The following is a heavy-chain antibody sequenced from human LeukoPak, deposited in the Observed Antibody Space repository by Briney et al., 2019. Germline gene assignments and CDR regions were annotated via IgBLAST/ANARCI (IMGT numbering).Heavy chain of an antibody. D-gene: IGHD6-19*01. CDR3: ARVRQQWLVRGNWFDP. Sequence: SETLSLTCAVYGGSFSGYYWSWIRQPPGKGLEWIGEINHSGSTNYNPSLKSRVTISVDTSKNQFSLKLSSVTAADTAVYYCARVRQQWLVRGNWFDPWGQGTLVTVST. J-gene: IGHJ5*02. CDR1: GGSFSGYY. V-gene: IGHV4-34*01. CDR2: INHSGST.